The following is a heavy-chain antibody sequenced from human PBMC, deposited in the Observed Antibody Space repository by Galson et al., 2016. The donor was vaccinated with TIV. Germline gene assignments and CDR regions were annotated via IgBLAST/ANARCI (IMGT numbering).Heavy chain of an antibody. Sequence: SLRLSCAASGFTLNNYPVSWVRQAPGKGLKWVSHISTRGTSTYYADSVKGRFSISRDDSKNTVHLQMNSLRADDTAVYFFARVAPIAVAGHGFDSWGQGTLVTVSS. J-gene: IGHJ4*02. CDR3: ARVAPIAVAGHGFDS. CDR1: GFTLNNYP. CDR2: ISTRGTST. V-gene: IGHV3-23*01. D-gene: IGHD6-19*01.